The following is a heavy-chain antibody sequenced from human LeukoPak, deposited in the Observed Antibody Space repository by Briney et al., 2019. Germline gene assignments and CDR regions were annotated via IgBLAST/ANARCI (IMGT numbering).Heavy chain of an antibody. Sequence: GGSLRLSCAASGFTFSSYGMHWVRQAPGKGLEWVAFIRYDGSNKYYADSVKGRFTISRDNSKNTLYLQMNSLRAEDTAVYYCARDLETLAARNELIWSNWIDPWGQGTLVTVSS. CDR1: GFTFSSYG. J-gene: IGHJ5*02. CDR3: ARDLETLAARNELIWSNWIDP. V-gene: IGHV3-30*02. CDR2: IRYDGSNK. D-gene: IGHD6-6*01.